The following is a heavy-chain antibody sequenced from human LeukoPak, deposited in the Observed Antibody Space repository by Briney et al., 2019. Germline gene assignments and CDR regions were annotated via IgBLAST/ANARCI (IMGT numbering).Heavy chain of an antibody. V-gene: IGHV4-61*01. Sequence: PSETLSLTCTVSGGSISSSSYYWNWIRQPPGKGLEWIGYIYYSGSTNYNPSLKSRVTISVDTSKNQVSLKLSSVTAADTAVYYCAGLTGYYFDSWGQGTLVTVSS. CDR2: IYYSGST. CDR1: GGSISSSSYY. CDR3: AGLTGYYFDS. D-gene: IGHD7-27*01. J-gene: IGHJ4*02.